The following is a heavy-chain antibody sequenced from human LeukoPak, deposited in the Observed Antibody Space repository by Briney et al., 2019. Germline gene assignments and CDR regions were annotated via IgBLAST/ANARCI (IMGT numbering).Heavy chain of an antibody. CDR1: GGSMSGYF. Sequence: SETLSLTCTVSGGSMSGYFWSWIRQPPGKGLEWIGYIYYSGSTNYNPSLKSRVTISVDTSKDQFSLKLSSVTAADTAVYYCARSITSSWYGDFQHWGQGTLVTVSS. CDR3: ARSITSSWYGDFQH. D-gene: IGHD6-13*01. CDR2: IYYSGST. J-gene: IGHJ1*01. V-gene: IGHV4-59*01.